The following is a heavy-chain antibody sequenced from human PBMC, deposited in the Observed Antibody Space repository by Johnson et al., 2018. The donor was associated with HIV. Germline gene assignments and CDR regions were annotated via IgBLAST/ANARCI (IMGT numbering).Heavy chain of an antibody. V-gene: IGHV3-30*03. D-gene: IGHD3-22*01. CDR2: ITYDGTNK. Sequence: QVQLVESGGGLVQPGGSLRLSCTASGFTFSNYAIHWVRQAPGKGLEWVAGITYDGTNKYYADSVKGRFTISRDNSKNSLYLQMNSLRADDTALYYCARATYYYDTSGYLTRPRAFDVWGQGTMVTVSS. CDR3: ARATYYYDTSGYLTRPRAFDV. J-gene: IGHJ3*01. CDR1: GFTFSNYA.